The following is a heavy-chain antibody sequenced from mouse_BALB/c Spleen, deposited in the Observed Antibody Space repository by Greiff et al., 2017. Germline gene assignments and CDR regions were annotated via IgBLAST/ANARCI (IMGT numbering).Heavy chain of an antibody. J-gene: IGHJ3*01. CDR1: GYTFTSYW. CDR2: INPSNGRT. CDR3: ARKANWSWFAY. D-gene: IGHD4-1*01. Sequence: VQLQQPGAELVKPGASVKLSCKASGYTFTSYWMHWVKQRPGQGLEWIGEINPSNGRTNYNEKFKSKATLTVDKSSSTAYMQLSSLTSEDSAVYYCARKANWSWFAYWGQGTLVTVSA. V-gene: IGHV1S81*02.